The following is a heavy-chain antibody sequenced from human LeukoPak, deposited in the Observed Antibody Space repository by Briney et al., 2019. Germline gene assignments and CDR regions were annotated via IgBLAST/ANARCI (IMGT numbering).Heavy chain of an antibody. CDR3: AKDLYGDYVPFDY. CDR1: GYTFTGYY. J-gene: IGHJ4*02. Sequence: ASVKVSCKASGYTFTGYYMHWVRQAPGQGLEWMGWINPNSGGTNYAQKFQGRVTMTRDTSISTAYMELSRLRSEDTAVYYCAKDLYGDYVPFDYWGQGTLVTVSS. CDR2: INPNSGGT. V-gene: IGHV1-2*02. D-gene: IGHD4-17*01.